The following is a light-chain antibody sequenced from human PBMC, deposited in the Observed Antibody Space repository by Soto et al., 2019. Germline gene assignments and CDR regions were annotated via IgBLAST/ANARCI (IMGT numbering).Light chain of an antibody. CDR1: QSISRY. J-gene: IGKJ5*01. V-gene: IGKV1-39*01. Sequence: DIQMTQSPSSLSASVGDRVTITCRASQSISRYLNGYQQKPGKAPKLLIYAASSLQSGVPSTFGGSGSGTDFTLTISSLQPEDFVTCYCQQGYNTPPTFGQGTRLE. CDR3: QQGYNTPPT. CDR2: AAS.